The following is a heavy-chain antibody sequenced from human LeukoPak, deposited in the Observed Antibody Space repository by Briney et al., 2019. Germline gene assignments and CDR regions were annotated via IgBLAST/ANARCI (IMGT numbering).Heavy chain of an antibody. CDR1: GFTFSSYW. V-gene: IGHV3-74*01. CDR3: VRWQDI. CDR2: IKTDGSYA. J-gene: IGHJ3*02. Sequence: GGSLRLSCAASGFTFSSYWMHWVRRAPGKGLVWVSRIKTDGSYASYAESVKGRLTVSRDNAKNTLYLQMNSLRAEDTAVYYCVRWQDIWGQGTMVTVSS.